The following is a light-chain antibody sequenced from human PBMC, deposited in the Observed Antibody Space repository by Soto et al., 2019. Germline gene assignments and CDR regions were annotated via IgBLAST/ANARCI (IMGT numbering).Light chain of an antibody. CDR1: SSDVGGYNF. CDR3: SSYTSSNTLV. CDR2: EVN. J-gene: IGLJ3*02. V-gene: IGLV2-14*01. Sequence: QSALTQPASVSGSPGQSITISCTGTSSDVGGYNFASWYQQHPGKAPKLMIYEVNKRPSGVSNRFSGSKSANTASLTISGLQAEDEADYYCSSYTSSNTLVFGGGTKVTVL.